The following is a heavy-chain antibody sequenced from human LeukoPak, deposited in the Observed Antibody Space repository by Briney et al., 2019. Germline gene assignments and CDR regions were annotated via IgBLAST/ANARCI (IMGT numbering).Heavy chain of an antibody. Sequence: SETLSLTCAVYGGSFSGYYWSWIRQPPGKGLEWIGEINHSGSTNYNPSLKSRVTISVDTSKNQFSLKLSSVTAADTAVYYCARVGSYDAFDIWGQGTMVTVSS. J-gene: IGHJ3*02. CDR2: INHSGST. V-gene: IGHV4-34*01. CDR3: ARVGSYDAFDI. CDR1: GGSFSGYY. D-gene: IGHD1-26*01.